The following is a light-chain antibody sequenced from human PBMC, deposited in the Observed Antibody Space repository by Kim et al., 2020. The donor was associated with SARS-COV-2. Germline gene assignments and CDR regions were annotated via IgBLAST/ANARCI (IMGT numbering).Light chain of an antibody. CDR3: QSADSSGTYVI. Sequence: PGHTARITCSGDALSNQYAYWYQQKPGQAPVLVIYKDSERPSGIPERFSGSSSGTAVTLTISGVQAEDEADYHCQSADSSGTYVIFGGGTQLTVL. V-gene: IGLV3-25*03. J-gene: IGLJ2*01. CDR1: ALSNQY. CDR2: KDS.